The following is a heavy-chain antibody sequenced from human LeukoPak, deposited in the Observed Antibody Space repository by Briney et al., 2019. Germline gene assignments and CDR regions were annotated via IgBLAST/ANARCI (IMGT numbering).Heavy chain of an antibody. Sequence: GGSLRLSCAASGFTFSSFTMNWVRQAPGKGLEWVSYISSSGTTIYYADSVKGRFTISRDNAKNSLYLQMNSLRAEDTAVYYCARELIVVVSDAFDIWGQGTMVTVSS. CDR2: ISSSGTTI. CDR3: ARELIVVVSDAFDI. D-gene: IGHD3-22*01. CDR1: GFTFSSFT. V-gene: IGHV3-48*04. J-gene: IGHJ3*02.